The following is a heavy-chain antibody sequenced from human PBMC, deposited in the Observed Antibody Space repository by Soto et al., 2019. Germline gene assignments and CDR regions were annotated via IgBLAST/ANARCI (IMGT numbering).Heavy chain of an antibody. V-gene: IGHV4-59*01. D-gene: IGHD3-10*01. CDR2: IYYSGET. CDR1: GDSISRYY. CDR3: ARDQGGEVLKGSGMDV. J-gene: IGHJ6*02. Sequence: QVQLQESGPGLVKPSEPLSLTCTVSGDSISRYYWSWIRLFPGKGLEWIGYIYYSGETNYNPSGKSRVTISVDRTKNQFSLKLSSVTAADTAGYYCARDQGGEVLKGSGMDVWGQGTTVTGSS.